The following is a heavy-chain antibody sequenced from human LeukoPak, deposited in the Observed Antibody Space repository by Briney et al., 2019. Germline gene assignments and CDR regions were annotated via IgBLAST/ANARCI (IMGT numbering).Heavy chain of an antibody. CDR3: ATDIVVVPAAMHFDY. D-gene: IGHD2-2*01. Sequence: GGSLRLSCAASGFTFSSYAMSWVRQAPGKGLEWVSAISGSGGSTYYADSVKGRFTISRDNSKNTLYLQINSLRAEDTAVYYCATDIVVVPAAMHFDYWGQGTLVTVSS. V-gene: IGHV3-23*01. J-gene: IGHJ4*02. CDR1: GFTFSSYA. CDR2: ISGSGGST.